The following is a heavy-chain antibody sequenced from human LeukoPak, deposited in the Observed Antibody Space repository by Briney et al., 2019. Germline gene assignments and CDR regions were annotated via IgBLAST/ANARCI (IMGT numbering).Heavy chain of an antibody. J-gene: IGHJ4*02. CDR1: GGTFSSYA. CDR3: ARGIMSIAALSYFDY. Sequence: SVKVSCKASGGTFSSYAISRVRQAPGQGLEWMGGIIPIFGTANYAQKFQGRVTITADESTSTAYMELSSLRSEDTAVYYCARGIMSIAALSYFDYWGQGTLVTVSS. V-gene: IGHV1-69*13. CDR2: IIPIFGTA. D-gene: IGHD6-6*01.